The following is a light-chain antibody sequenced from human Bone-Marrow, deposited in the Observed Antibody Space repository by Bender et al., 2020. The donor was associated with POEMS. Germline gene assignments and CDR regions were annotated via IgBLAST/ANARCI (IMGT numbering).Light chain of an antibody. CDR2: YDD. CDR3: SAWDDSLSGWV. Sequence: QSVVTQPPSLSEAPSQRVTISCSGSSSNIGNHGVNWYQQLLGEAPKLLIYYDDLLTPGVSDRFSASKSGTAASLAISELQSEDEALYYCSAWDDSLSGWVFGGGTKLTVL. CDR1: SSNIGNHG. V-gene: IGLV1-36*01. J-gene: IGLJ3*02.